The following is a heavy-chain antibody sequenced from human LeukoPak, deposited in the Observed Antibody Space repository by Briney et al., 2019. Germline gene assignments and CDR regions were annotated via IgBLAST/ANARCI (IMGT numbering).Heavy chain of an antibody. CDR3: ARDGLAAITFVY. J-gene: IGHJ4*02. D-gene: IGHD5-24*01. V-gene: IGHV3-74*01. CDR2: INSDGSST. CDR1: GFTFSSYW. Sequence: GGSLRLSCVASGFTFSSYWMHWVRQAPGKGLVWVSHINSDGSSTTYADSVKGRFTISRDNAKNTLYLQMNSLRAEDTAVYYCARDGLAAITFVYWRRGLLVTDPS.